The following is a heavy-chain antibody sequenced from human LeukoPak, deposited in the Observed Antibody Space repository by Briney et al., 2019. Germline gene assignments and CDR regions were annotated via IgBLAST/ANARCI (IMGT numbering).Heavy chain of an antibody. V-gene: IGHV4-34*01. CDR2: INHSGST. Sequence: SETLSLTCAVYGGSFSGYYWSWIRQPPGKGLEWIGEINHSGSTNYNPSLKSRVTISVDTSKNQFSLKLSSVTAADTAVYYCARSGPGYCSSISCRPFDYWGQGTLVTVSS. D-gene: IGHD2-2*01. J-gene: IGHJ4*02. CDR3: ARSGPGYCSSISCRPFDY. CDR1: GGSFSGYY.